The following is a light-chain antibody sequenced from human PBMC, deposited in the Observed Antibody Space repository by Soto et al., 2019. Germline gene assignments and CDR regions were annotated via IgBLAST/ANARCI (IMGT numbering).Light chain of an antibody. CDR1: QTITHL. Sequence: DIQMTQSPSTLSASVGDRVTITCRASQTITHLLAWYQQKPGKAPNLLIYKASTLESGVPSRFSGSGSGTEFTLTISSLQPDDFATYYCQQFNSFSPYTFGQGTKLEMK. CDR2: KAS. J-gene: IGKJ2*01. V-gene: IGKV1-5*03. CDR3: QQFNSFSPYT.